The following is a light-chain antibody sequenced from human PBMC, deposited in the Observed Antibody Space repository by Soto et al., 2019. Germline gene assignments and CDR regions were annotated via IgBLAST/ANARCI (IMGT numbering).Light chain of an antibody. V-gene: IGKV1-5*01. J-gene: IGKJ4*01. CDR1: QSISTW. CDR3: QQYNSYSLT. CDR2: DAS. Sequence: DIQMTQSPSTLSASVGDRITITCRASQSISTWLAWYQQRPGKAPKLLIFDASTLESGVPSRFSGSGSGTEFTLTISSLQPDDFASYYCQQYNSYSLTFGGGTKVEIK.